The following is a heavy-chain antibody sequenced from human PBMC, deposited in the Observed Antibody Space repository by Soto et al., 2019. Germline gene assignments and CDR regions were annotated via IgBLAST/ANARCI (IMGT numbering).Heavy chain of an antibody. CDR1: GDSVSSNSVA. V-gene: IGHV6-1*01. J-gene: IGHJ6*02. CDR2: TYYRSKWFN. Sequence: SQTLSLTCAISGDSVSSNSVAWNWIRQSPSRGLEWLGRTYYRSKWFNDYAVSVKSRIAINPDTSKNQFSLYLNSVTPEDTAVYYCARADIVVTTAYYYYHGMDVWGQGTTVTVSS. CDR3: ARADIVVTTAYYYYHGMDV. D-gene: IGHD2-15*01.